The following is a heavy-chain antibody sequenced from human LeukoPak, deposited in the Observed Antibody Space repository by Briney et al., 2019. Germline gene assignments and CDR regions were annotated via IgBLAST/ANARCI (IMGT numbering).Heavy chain of an antibody. J-gene: IGHJ5*02. Sequence: GGSLRLSCAASGFTFSSYEMNRVRQAPGKGLEWVSYISSSGSTIYYADSVKGRFTISRDNAKNSLYLQMNSLRAEDTAVYYCAGTITIFGVVTTDWFDPWGQGTLVTVSS. CDR2: ISSSGSTI. D-gene: IGHD3-3*01. V-gene: IGHV3-48*03. CDR1: GFTFSSYE. CDR3: AGTITIFGVVTTDWFDP.